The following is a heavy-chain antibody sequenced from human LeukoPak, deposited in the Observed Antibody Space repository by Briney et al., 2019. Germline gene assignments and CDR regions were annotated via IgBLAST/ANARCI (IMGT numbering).Heavy chain of an antibody. CDR1: GGSISSSSYY. Sequence: PSETLSLTCTVSGGSISSSSYYWGWIRQPPGKGLEWIGSIYHSGSTYYNPSLKSRVTISVGTSKNQFSLKLSSVTAADTAVYYCARSISGSPQDPQGRYFDYWGQGTLVTVSS. J-gene: IGHJ4*02. CDR2: IYHSGST. CDR3: ARSISGSPQDPQGRYFDY. V-gene: IGHV4-39*07. D-gene: IGHD1-26*01.